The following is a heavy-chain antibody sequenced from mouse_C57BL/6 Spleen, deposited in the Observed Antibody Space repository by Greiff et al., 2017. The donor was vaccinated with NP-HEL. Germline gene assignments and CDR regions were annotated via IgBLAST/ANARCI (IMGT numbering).Heavy chain of an antibody. CDR1: GFTFSSYA. D-gene: IGHD1-1*01. J-gene: IGHJ1*03. Sequence: EVKLMESGGGLVKPGGSLKLSCAASGFTFSSYAMSWVRQTPEKRLEWVATISDGGSYTYYPDNVKGRFTISRDNAKNNLYLQMSHLKSEDTAMYYCARERITTVVATRWYFDVWGTGTTVTVSS. V-gene: IGHV5-4*01. CDR2: ISDGGSYT. CDR3: ARERITTVVATRWYFDV.